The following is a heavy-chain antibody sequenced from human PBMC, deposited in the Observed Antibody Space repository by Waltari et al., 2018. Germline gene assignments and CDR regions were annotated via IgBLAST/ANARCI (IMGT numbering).Heavy chain of an antibody. CDR1: GFPFLEYG. CDR3: SKPLQFSNVFEV. Sequence: QVELVESGGDVVQTGRSLRLSCATSGFPFLEYGMHWLRQVPGKGLEWVAHIWHDGSKKYYADAVKGRFTISRDNSKNTVYLQISNLRPEDTAMYFCSKPLQFSNVFEVWGQGTRVIVSS. V-gene: IGHV3-33*08. J-gene: IGHJ6*02. CDR2: IWHDGSKK. D-gene: IGHD3-16*01.